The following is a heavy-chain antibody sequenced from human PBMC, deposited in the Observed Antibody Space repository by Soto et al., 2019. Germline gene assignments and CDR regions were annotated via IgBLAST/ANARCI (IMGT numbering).Heavy chain of an antibody. V-gene: IGHV3-48*01. CDR1: GFTFSTYS. J-gene: IGHJ4*02. D-gene: IGHD1-26*01. CDR2: ISSSSSTI. CDR3: TRAAIKGELLDY. Sequence: GSLRLSCAASGFTFSTYSMNWVRQAPGKGLEWVSYISSSSSTIFYTDSVKGRFTVSRDNAKNSLYLQMNSLRAEDTAVYYCTRAAIKGELLDYWGQGTQVTVSS.